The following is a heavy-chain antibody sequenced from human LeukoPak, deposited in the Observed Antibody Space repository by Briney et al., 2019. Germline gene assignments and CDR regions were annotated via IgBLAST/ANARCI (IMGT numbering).Heavy chain of an antibody. V-gene: IGHV1-69*04. CDR3: DTSDGMDV. CDR1: GGTFRSYA. J-gene: IGHJ6*02. Sequence: ASVKLSCKASGGTFRSYAINWVRQAPGEGLEWMGRIIPMVSLTNYAQKLQGRVTIAADKSTSTVYMELSSLRSEYTAVYYYDTSDGMDVWGQGTTVTVSS. CDR2: IIPMVSLT. D-gene: IGHD3-22*01.